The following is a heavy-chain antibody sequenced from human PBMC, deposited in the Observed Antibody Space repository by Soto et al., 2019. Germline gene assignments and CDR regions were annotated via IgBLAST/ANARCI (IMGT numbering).Heavy chain of an antibody. CDR1: GYTFTSYD. Sequence: QVQLVQSGAEVKKPGASVKVSCKASGYTFTSYDINWVRQATGQGLEWMGWMNPNSGNTGYAQKFQGRVTMTRNTSISTAYMELSSLRSVDTTEDYCARGFRIIPQQRLGVFATYYFDYWGQGTLVTVSS. CDR2: MNPNSGNT. J-gene: IGHJ4*02. V-gene: IGHV1-8*01. CDR3: ARGFRIIPQQRLGVFATYYFDY. D-gene: IGHD6-25*01.